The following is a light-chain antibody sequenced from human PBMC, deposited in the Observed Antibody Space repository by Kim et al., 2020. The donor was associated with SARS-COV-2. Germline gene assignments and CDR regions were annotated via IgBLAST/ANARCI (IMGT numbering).Light chain of an antibody. Sequence: EIVLTQSPATLSLSPGERATLSCRASQSVSSYLAWYQHKPGQAPRLLIYDASNRATGIPARFSGSGSGTDFTLTISSLEPEDFAVYYCQQRSNWSLTFGGGTKLEI. CDR1: QSVSSY. V-gene: IGKV3-11*01. J-gene: IGKJ4*01. CDR3: QQRSNWSLT. CDR2: DAS.